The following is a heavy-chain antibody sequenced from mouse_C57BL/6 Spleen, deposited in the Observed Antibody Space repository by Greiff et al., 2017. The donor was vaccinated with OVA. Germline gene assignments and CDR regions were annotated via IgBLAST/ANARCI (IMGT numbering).Heavy chain of an antibody. CDR3: AREAVVDYYAMDY. J-gene: IGHJ4*01. V-gene: IGHV1-81*01. D-gene: IGHD1-1*01. Sequence: QVQLKESGAELARPGASVKLSCKASGYTFTSYGISWVKQRTGQGLEWIGEIYPRSGNTYYNEKFKGKATLTADKSSSTAYMELRSLTSEDSAVYFCAREAVVDYYAMDYWGQGTSVTVSS. CDR2: IYPRSGNT. CDR1: GYTFTSYG.